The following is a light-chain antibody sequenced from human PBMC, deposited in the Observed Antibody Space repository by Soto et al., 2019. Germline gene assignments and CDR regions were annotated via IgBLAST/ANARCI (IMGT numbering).Light chain of an antibody. CDR1: XXXIGSNT. J-gene: IGLJ7*01. CDR3: AAWDDSLNGAV. Sequence: QSVLTQPPSASGTPGQRXTXXXXXXXXXIGSNTVNWYQQLPGTAPKLLIYSNNQRPSGVPDRFSGSKSGTSASLAISGLQSEDEADYYCAAWDDSLNGAVFGGGTQLTVL. CDR2: SNN. V-gene: IGLV1-44*01.